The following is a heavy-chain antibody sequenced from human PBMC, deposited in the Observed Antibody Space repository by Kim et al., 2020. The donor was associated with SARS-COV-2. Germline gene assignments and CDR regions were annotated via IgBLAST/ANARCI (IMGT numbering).Heavy chain of an antibody. CDR3: ARGIAAAPIDY. J-gene: IGHJ4*02. D-gene: IGHD6-13*01. V-gene: IGHV4-31*03. CDR1: GGSISSGGYY. Sequence: SKTLSLTCTVSGGSISSGGYYWSWIRQHPGKGLEWIGYIYYSGSTYYNPSLKSRVTISVDTSKNQFSLKLSSVTAADTAVYYCARGIAAAPIDYWGQGTLVTVSS. CDR2: IYYSGST.